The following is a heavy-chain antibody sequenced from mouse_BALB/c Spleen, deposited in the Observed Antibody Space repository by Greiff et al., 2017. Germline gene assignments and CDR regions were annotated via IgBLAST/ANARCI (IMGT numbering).Heavy chain of an antibody. V-gene: IGHV1-69*02. Sequence: QVQLQQPGAELVRPGASVKLSCKASGYTFTSYWINWVKQRPGQGLEWIGNIYPSDSYTNYNQKFKDKATLTVDKSSSTAYMQLSSPTSEDSAVYYCTLDGYPYYFDYWGQGTTLTVSS. CDR1: GYTFTSYW. CDR3: TLDGYPYYFDY. D-gene: IGHD2-3*01. CDR2: IYPSDSYT. J-gene: IGHJ2*01.